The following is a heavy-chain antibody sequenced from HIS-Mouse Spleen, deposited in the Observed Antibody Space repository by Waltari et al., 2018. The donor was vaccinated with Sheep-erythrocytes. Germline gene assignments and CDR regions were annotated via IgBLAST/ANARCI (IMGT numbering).Heavy chain of an antibody. CDR2: TYYSGRT. J-gene: IGHJ4*02. CDR3: ARRPYSGSYYGY. D-gene: IGHD1-26*01. V-gene: IGHV4-39*01. Sequence: QLQLQESGPGLVKPSETLSLTCTVSGGSISSSSYYWGWIRRPPWKGLVWMGGTYYSGRTTYNPHLESRVTISVDTSKNQFSLKLSCVTAAEPAVYYCARRPYSGSYYGYWGQGTLVTVSS. CDR1: GGSISSSSYY.